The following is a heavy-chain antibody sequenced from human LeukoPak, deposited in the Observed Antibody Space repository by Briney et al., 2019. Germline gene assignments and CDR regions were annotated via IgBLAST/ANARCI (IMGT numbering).Heavy chain of an antibody. V-gene: IGHV3-23*01. CDR1: GFTFSSDA. Sequence: GGSLRLSCAASGFTFSSDAMSWVRQAPGKGLEWGSTISASGDGTYYADSVKGRFSVSRDNSKNTLSLQMNSLRGEDTAVYYCARGRGATPNFDNWGQGTLVTVSS. CDR3: ARGRGATPNFDN. D-gene: IGHD4-17*01. J-gene: IGHJ4*02. CDR2: ISASGDGT.